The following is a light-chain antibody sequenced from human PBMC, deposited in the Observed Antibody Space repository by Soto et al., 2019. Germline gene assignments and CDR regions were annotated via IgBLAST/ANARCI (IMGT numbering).Light chain of an antibody. CDR2: GAS. Sequence: EIVMTQSPATLSVSPGERATLSCRASQSVNNNLAWYQQKPGQAPRLLIYGASTRATGIPARFSGSVSGSDFTLTISSLQSEDFAIYYCQQYNNWWKFGQGTKVDIK. CDR1: QSVNNN. V-gene: IGKV3-15*01. J-gene: IGKJ1*01. CDR3: QQYNNWWK.